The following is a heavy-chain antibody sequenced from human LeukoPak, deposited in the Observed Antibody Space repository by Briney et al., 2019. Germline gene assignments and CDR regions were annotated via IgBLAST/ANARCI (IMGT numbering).Heavy chain of an antibody. Sequence: GGSLRLSCAASGFTFNNFWMTWVRQAPGKGLEWVANIKQDGSEKYYVDSVKDRFTISRDNAKNSLYLQMNSLRAEDTAVYYCARGYSGSYWGQGTLVTVSS. CDR3: ARGYSGSY. CDR1: GFTFNNFW. CDR2: IKQDGSEK. J-gene: IGHJ4*02. V-gene: IGHV3-7*01. D-gene: IGHD1-26*01.